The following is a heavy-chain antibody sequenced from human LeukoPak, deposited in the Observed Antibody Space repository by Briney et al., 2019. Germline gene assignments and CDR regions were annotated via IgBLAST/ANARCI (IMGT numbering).Heavy chain of an antibody. CDR1: GGSISSYY. D-gene: IGHD3-16*02. V-gene: IGHV4-59*01. CDR3: ARGSYRYGLDY. CDR2: IYYNGST. J-gene: IGHJ4*02. Sequence: SETLSLTCTVSGGSISSYYWSWIRQPPGKGLEWIGYIYYNGSTNYNPSLKSRVTISVDTSKNQFSLKLSSVTAADTAVYYCARGSYRYGLDYWGQGTLVTVSS.